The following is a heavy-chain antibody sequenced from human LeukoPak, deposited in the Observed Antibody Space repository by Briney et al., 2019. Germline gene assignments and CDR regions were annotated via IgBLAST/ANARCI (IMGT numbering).Heavy chain of an antibody. Sequence: QTGGSPRLSCTASGFSFTSYSMSWVRQAPGKGLEWVSTMSDSVYSTYYADSVKGRFTISRDNSKNTLYLQTNSLRAEDTALYYCATISWGDYWGQGTQVTVSS. CDR1: GFSFTSYS. CDR3: ATISWGDY. D-gene: IGHD1-26*01. V-gene: IGHV3-23*01. CDR2: MSDSVYST. J-gene: IGHJ4*02.